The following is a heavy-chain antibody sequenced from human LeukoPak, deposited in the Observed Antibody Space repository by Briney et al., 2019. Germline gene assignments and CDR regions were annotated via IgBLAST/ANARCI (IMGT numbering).Heavy chain of an antibody. V-gene: IGHV3-30-3*01. Sequence: GRSLRLSCAASGFTFSSYAMHWVRQAPGKGLEWVAVISYDGSNKYYADSVKGRFTISRDNSKNTLYLQMNSLRAEDTAVYYCAKGGTAKGSYLYYFDYWGQGTLVTVSS. D-gene: IGHD1-26*01. CDR2: ISYDGSNK. CDR1: GFTFSSYA. CDR3: AKGGTAKGSYLYYFDY. J-gene: IGHJ4*02.